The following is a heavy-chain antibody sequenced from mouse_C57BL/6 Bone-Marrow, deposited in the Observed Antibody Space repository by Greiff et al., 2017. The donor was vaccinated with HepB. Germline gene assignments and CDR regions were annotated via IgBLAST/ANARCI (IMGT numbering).Heavy chain of an antibody. J-gene: IGHJ1*03. CDR3: ARRVYDYDGWYFDV. V-gene: IGHV1-81*01. D-gene: IGHD2-4*01. CDR1: GYTFTSYG. Sequence: QVQLQQSGAELARPGASVKLSCKASGYTFTSYGISWVKQRTGQGLEWIGEIYPRSGNTYYNEKFKGKATLTADKSSSTAYMELRRLTSEDSAVYFCARRVYDYDGWYFDVWGTGTTVTVSS. CDR2: IYPRSGNT.